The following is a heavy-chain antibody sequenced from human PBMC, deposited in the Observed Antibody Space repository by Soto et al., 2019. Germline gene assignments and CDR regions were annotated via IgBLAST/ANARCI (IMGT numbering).Heavy chain of an antibody. CDR2: INHILSMS. CDR3: ASSYGSGYRAFDY. D-gene: IGHD3-10*01. CDR1: GNTFTFYS. V-gene: IGHV1-69*02. J-gene: IGHJ4*02. Sequence: QVQLVQSGAEVKTPGSSVRVSCKASGNTFTFYSINWVRQAPGLGIEWMGSINHILSMSTYAQRFQGRVTMTADNSPSAAYRELSILRSEDTGMYYCASSYGSGYRAFDYWGQGDLGTVSS.